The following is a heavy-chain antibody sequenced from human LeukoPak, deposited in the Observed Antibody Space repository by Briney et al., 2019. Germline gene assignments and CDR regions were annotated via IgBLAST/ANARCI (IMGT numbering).Heavy chain of an antibody. V-gene: IGHV4-59*11. CDR2: IYANNGGT. Sequence: SETLSLTCTVSGCSISCHHWSWIRQPPGKGLEWIGYIYANNGGTDYNPSLKSRPTISVDTSKNQFSLHLNAVTAADTAVYYCARDSAARSDLWGRGTLVTVAS. J-gene: IGHJ2*01. D-gene: IGHD2-15*01. CDR1: GCSISCHH. CDR3: ARDSAARSDL.